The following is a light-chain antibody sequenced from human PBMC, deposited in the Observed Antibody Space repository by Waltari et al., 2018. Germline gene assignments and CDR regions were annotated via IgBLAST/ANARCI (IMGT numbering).Light chain of an antibody. J-gene: IGLJ3*02. V-gene: IGLV2-14*03. CDR2: DVS. CDR3: CSFTSRSTWV. Sequence: QSALTQPASVSGSPGQSITISCTGTSSDVGGYNYVSWYQHHPGKVPKLLIFDVSHRPSGVSNRFSGSKSGNTSSLTISGLQAEYESDYYCCSFTSRSTWVFGGGTKLTVL. CDR1: SSDVGGYNY.